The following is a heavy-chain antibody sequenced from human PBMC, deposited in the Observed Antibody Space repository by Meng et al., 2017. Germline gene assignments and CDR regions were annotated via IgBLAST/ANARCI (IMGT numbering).Heavy chain of an antibody. D-gene: IGHD3-22*01. CDR2: IYYSGST. CDR3: ARVAYYDSSGFIAFDI. Sequence: SETLSLTCTVSGGSISSYYWSWIRQPPGKGLEWIGYIYYSGSTNYNPSLKSRVTISVDASKNQFSLKLSSVTAADTAVYYCARVAYYDSSGFIAFDIWGQGTMVTVSS. V-gene: IGHV4-59*01. J-gene: IGHJ3*02. CDR1: GGSISSYY.